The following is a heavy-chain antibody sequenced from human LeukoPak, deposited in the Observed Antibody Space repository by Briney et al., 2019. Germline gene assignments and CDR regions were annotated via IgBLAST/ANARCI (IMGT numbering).Heavy chain of an antibody. J-gene: IGHJ4*02. Sequence: GGSLRLSCAASGFTVSSNYMSWVRQAPGKGLEWVSAISGSGGSTYYADSVKGRFTISRDNSKNTLYLQMNSLRAEDTAVYYCAKDLEAVAAYFDYWGQGTLVTVSS. V-gene: IGHV3-23*01. CDR3: AKDLEAVAAYFDY. CDR1: GFTVSSNY. D-gene: IGHD6-19*01. CDR2: ISGSGGST.